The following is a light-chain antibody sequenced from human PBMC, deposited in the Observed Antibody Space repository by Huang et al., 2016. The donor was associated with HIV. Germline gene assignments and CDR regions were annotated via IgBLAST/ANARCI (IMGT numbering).Light chain of an antibody. Sequence: ELVMTQSPATLSVSPGERATLSCRASQSVSSNLAWYQQKPGQAPRLPIDGASTRATGSPARFSGSGSGTEFTLTISSLQSEDWAVYYCQQYNNWPPYTFGQGTKLEIK. CDR2: GAS. J-gene: IGKJ2*01. CDR3: QQYNNWPPYT. CDR1: QSVSSN. V-gene: IGKV3-15*01.